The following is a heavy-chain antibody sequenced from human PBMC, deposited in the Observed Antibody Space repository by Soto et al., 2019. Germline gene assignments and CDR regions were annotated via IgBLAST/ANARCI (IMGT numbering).Heavy chain of an antibody. CDR2: ISGSGGST. Sequence: GGSLRLSCTASGFTFGGYAMSWVRQAPGKGLEWVSAISGSGGSTYYADSVKGRFTISRDNSKNTLYLQMNSLRAEDTAVYYCAKLSVPYYYGMDVWGQGTTVTVSS. CDR1: GFTFGGYA. D-gene: IGHD2-2*01. J-gene: IGHJ6*02. V-gene: IGHV3-23*01. CDR3: AKLSVPYYYGMDV.